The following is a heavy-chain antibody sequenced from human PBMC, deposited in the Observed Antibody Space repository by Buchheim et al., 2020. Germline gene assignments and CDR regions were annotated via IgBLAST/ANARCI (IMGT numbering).Heavy chain of an antibody. CDR2: INHSGST. D-gene: IGHD3-22*01. CDR1: GGSFSGYF. V-gene: IGHV4-34*01. J-gene: IGHJ4*02. CDR3: ARGPPLIYYEGSGYYYVDS. Sequence: QVQLQQWGAGLWKPSETLSLTCAVYGGSFSGYFWIGEINHSGSTNYNPSLKSRVTISVDTSRNQFSLKLSSVTAADTAVYFCARGPPLIYYEGSGYYYVDSWGQGTL.